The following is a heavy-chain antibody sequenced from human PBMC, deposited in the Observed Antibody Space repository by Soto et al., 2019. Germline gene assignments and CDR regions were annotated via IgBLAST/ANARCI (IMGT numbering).Heavy chain of an antibody. CDR2: ISSSSSYI. D-gene: IGHD3-22*01. CDR3: ARPPYYYDTSGLAY. CDR1: GLTFSSYS. V-gene: IGHV3-21*01. Sequence: PGGSLRLSCAASGLTFSSYSMNWVRQAPGKGLEWVSSISSSSSYIYYADSVKGRFTISRDNAKNSLYLQMNSLRAEDTAVYYCARPPYYYDTSGLAYWGQGTLVTVSS. J-gene: IGHJ4*02.